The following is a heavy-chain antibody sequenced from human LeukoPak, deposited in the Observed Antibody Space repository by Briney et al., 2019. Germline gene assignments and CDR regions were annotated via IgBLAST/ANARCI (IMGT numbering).Heavy chain of an antibody. J-gene: IGHJ3*02. CDR3: AKVRIQLWDDAFDI. Sequence: GGSLRLSCAASGFTFSSYAMSWVRQAPGKGLEWDSGISGSGDNTYYADSVKGRFTISRDNSKNTLYLQMNSLRAEDTAVYYCAKVRIQLWDDAFDIWGQGTMVTVSS. V-gene: IGHV3-23*01. CDR2: ISGSGDNT. CDR1: GFTFSSYA. D-gene: IGHD5-18*01.